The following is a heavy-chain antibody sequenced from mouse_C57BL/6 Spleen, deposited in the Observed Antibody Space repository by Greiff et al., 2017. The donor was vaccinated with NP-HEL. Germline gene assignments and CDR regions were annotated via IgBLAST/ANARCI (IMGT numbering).Heavy chain of an antibody. D-gene: IGHD1-1*01. Sequence: QVQLQQSGAELVRPGTSVKLSCKASGYTFTSYWMHWVKQRPGQGLEWIGVIDPSDSYTNYNQKFKGKATLTVDTSSSTAYMQLSSLTSEDSAVYYCARAGVAPYYFDYWGQGTTLTVSS. V-gene: IGHV1-59*01. J-gene: IGHJ2*01. CDR3: ARAGVAPYYFDY. CDR2: IDPSDSYT. CDR1: GYTFTSYW.